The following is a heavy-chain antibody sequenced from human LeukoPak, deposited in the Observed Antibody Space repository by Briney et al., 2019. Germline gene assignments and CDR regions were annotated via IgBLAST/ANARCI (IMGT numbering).Heavy chain of an antibody. Sequence: GGSLRLSCAASGFTFSGSAMHWVRQASGKGLEWVGRIRDRANNYATTYAASVKGRLTISRDDSKSTAYLQMNSLKTEDTAVYYCTRIAAIGTYGMDVWGQGTTVTVSS. CDR1: GFTFSGSA. CDR2: IRDRANNYAT. D-gene: IGHD6-13*01. CDR3: TRIAAIGTYGMDV. V-gene: IGHV3-73*01. J-gene: IGHJ6*02.